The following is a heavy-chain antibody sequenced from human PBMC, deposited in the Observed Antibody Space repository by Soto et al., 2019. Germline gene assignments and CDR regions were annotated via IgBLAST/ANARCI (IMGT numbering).Heavy chain of an antibody. CDR3: ARARYCSGGSCYSFYFDY. J-gene: IGHJ4*02. D-gene: IGHD2-15*01. V-gene: IGHV3-30*04. CDR1: GFTFSFYA. Sequence: GGSLRLSCAASGFTFSFYAMHWVRQAPGKGLEWVAVISYNGRNKHYVDSVKGRFTISRDNSQDTLYLQMDSLRPDDTAVYYCARARYCSGGSCYSFYFDYWGQGTLVTVSS. CDR2: ISYNGRNK.